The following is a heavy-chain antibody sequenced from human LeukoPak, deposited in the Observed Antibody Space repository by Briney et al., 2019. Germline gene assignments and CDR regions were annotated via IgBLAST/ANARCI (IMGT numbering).Heavy chain of an antibody. CDR3: ARSPHILTGENFDY. CDR2: ISAYNGYT. V-gene: IGHV1-18*01. CDR1: GYTFTSYG. J-gene: IGHJ4*02. Sequence: ASVKVSCKASGYTFTSYGISWVRQAPGQGLEWMGWISAYNGYTNYTQSLQGRVTMTTDTSTSTAYMELRSLRSDDTAVYYCARSPHILTGENFDYWGQGTLLTVSS. D-gene: IGHD3-9*01.